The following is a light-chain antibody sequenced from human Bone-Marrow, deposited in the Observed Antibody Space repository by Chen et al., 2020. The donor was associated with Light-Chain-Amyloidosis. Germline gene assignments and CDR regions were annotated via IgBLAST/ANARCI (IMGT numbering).Light chain of an antibody. CDR1: QVLSSW. V-gene: IGKV1D-12*01. J-gene: IGKJ2*01. CDR2: LAS. Sequence: DIQMTQSPSSVSASIGDRVNITCRASQVLSSWLAWYQQKPGKAPKLLIYLASILERGVPSRFSGSGSGTDFTLTISSLQPEDFATYHCQHADSFPPYAFGQGTKVEIK. CDR3: QHADSFPPYA.